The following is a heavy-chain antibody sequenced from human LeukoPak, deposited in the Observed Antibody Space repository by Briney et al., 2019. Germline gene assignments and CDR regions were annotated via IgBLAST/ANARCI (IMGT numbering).Heavy chain of an antibody. J-gene: IGHJ4*02. CDR1: GGSFSGYY. V-gene: IGHV4-34*01. Sequence: PSETLSLTCAVYGGSFSGYYWSWIRQPPGKGLEWIGEINHSGSTNYNPSLKSRVTISVDTSKNQFSLKLSSVTAADTAVYYCARLRRVRRTSFDYWGQGTLVTVSS. CDR2: INHSGST. D-gene: IGHD4-17*01. CDR3: ARLRRVRRTSFDY.